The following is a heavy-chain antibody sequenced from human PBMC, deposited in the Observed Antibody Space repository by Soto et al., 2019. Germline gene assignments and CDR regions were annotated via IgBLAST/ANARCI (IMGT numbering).Heavy chain of an antibody. J-gene: IGHJ4*02. CDR2: ISSSGSTI. CDR1: GFSFNTYE. CDR3: AYGGSCDY. Sequence: PGGSLRRSCAASGFSFNTYEMNWVRQAPGKGLEWVSYISSSGSTIYYADSVKGRFTVSRDNGKNSLYLQMNSLRAEDTAVYYCAYGGSCDYWGQGTQVTVSS. D-gene: IGHD1-26*01. V-gene: IGHV3-48*03.